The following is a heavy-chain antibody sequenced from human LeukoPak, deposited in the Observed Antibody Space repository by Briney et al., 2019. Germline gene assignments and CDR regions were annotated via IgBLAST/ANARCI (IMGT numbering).Heavy chain of an antibody. D-gene: IGHD4-17*01. J-gene: IGHJ4*02. V-gene: IGHV3-48*01. Sequence: GGSLRLSCAASGFTFSTYSMKWVRQAPGKGLEWVSYISDSSAMYYADSVRGRFTISRENDKNSLFLQMNSLRAEDTAVYYCARAPGTTVTTYGLDDYWGQGTLVTVSS. CDR1: GFTFSTYS. CDR3: ARAPGTTVTTYGLDDY. CDR2: ISDSSAM.